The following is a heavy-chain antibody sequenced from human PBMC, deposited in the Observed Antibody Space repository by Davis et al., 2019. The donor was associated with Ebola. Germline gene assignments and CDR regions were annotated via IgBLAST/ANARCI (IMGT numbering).Heavy chain of an antibody. Sequence: PSETLSLTCSVSGDSIDRTGQFWAWIRHTPGRGMEWVGGVSFLGTTYYTPSFRGRAFISIDTSKNEVSLTLRSVTAADTAVYYCGRHADLWSANLYHFYVDVWGRGTAVVVSS. J-gene: IGHJ6*03. D-gene: IGHD3-3*01. CDR3: GRHADLWSANLYHFYVDV. CDR1: GDSIDRTGQF. CDR2: VSFLGTT. V-gene: IGHV4-39*01.